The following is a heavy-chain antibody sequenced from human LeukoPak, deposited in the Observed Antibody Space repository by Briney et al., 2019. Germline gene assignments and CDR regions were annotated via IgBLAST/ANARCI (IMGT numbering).Heavy chain of an antibody. D-gene: IGHD6-13*01. CDR3: ARPSHSSSWDSDY. CDR1: GGSISDYF. Sequence: SETLSLTCTVSGGSISDYFWSWIRQPPGKELELIGYIYFSGSTNYNPSLKSRVTMSVDTSKNQFSLKLTSVTAADTAVYYCARPSHSSSWDSDYWGQGTLVTVSS. CDR2: IYFSGST. V-gene: IGHV4-59*01. J-gene: IGHJ4*02.